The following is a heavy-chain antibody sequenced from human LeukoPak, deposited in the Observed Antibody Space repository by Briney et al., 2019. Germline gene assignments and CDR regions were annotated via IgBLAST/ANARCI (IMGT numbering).Heavy chain of an antibody. CDR2: ISWNSGSR. D-gene: IGHD3-22*01. Sequence: GGSLRLSCAASGFTFDGYAMHWVRQPPGKGLEWVSSISWNSGSRAYADSVKGRFTISRDNAKNSLYLQMNSLRAEDTALYYCAKDLPDRHDAFDIWGQGTMVTVSS. CDR1: GFTFDGYA. J-gene: IGHJ3*02. CDR3: AKDLPDRHDAFDI. V-gene: IGHV3-9*01.